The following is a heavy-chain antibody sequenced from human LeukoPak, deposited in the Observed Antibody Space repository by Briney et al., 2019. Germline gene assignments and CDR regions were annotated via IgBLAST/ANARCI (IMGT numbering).Heavy chain of an antibody. CDR3: ARQGIAAADYWYFDL. J-gene: IGHJ2*01. D-gene: IGHD6-13*01. V-gene: IGHV4-34*01. Sequence: SETLSLTCAVYGGSFSGYYWSWIRQPPGKGLEWIGSIYYSGSTYYNPSLKSRVTISVDTSKNQFSLKLSSVTAADTAVYYCARQGIAAADYWYFDLWGRGTLVTVSS. CDR1: GGSFSGYY. CDR2: IYYSGST.